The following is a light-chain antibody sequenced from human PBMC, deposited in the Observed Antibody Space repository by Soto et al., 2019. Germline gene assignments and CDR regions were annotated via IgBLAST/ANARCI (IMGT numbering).Light chain of an antibody. CDR1: QSISSY. CDR3: QQSYTSPPWT. Sequence: IQMAQSPSSLSASVGDRVTISCRASQSISSYLNWYQQKPGTASRLLIYSSSSVKTGVPPRFSGSGSGRDFTLTISSLRPEGIATYFCQQSYTSPPWTFGQGTKVDIK. J-gene: IGKJ1*01. V-gene: IGKV1-39*01. CDR2: SSS.